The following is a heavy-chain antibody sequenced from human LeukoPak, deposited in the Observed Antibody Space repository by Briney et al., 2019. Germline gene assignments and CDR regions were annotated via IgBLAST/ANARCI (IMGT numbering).Heavy chain of an antibody. CDR1: GFTFSSYS. D-gene: IGHD6-19*01. Sequence: PGGSLRLSCAASGFTFSSYSMNWVRRAPGKGLEWVSYISSSSSTIYYADSVKGRFTISRDNAKNSLYLQMNSLRAEDTAVYYCARIVGSSQWLVRDFDYWGQGTLVTVSS. V-gene: IGHV3-48*01. J-gene: IGHJ4*02. CDR2: ISSSSSTI. CDR3: ARIVGSSQWLVRDFDY.